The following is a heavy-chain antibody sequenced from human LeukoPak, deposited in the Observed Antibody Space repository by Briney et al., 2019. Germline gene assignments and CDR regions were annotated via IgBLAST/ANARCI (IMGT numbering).Heavy chain of an antibody. J-gene: IGHJ4*02. CDR2: ITTTGAT. CDR3: ARVRLAAHQRSYYFDY. D-gene: IGHD6-6*01. Sequence: GGSLRLSCAASGSTFGNYAMSWVRQTPGKGLEWVSSITTTGATHYADSVKGRFTISRDNSKNTLYLQMNSLRAEDTAVYYCARVRLAAHQRSYYFDYWGQGTLVTVSS. CDR1: GSTFGNYA. V-gene: IGHV3-23*01.